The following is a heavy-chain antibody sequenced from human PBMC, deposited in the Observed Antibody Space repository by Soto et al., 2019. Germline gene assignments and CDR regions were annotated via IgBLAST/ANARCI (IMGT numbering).Heavy chain of an antibody. D-gene: IGHD5-18*01. J-gene: IGHJ5*02. CDR2: INHSGST. V-gene: IGHV4-34*01. Sequence: ASETLSLTCAVYGGSFSGYYWSWIRQPPGKGLEWIGEINHSGSTNYNPSLKSRVTISVDTSKNQFSLKLSSVTAADTAVYYCARAHRRGYSYGYSSGLNWFDPWGQGTLVTVSS. CDR3: ARAHRRGYSYGYSSGLNWFDP. CDR1: GGSFSGYY.